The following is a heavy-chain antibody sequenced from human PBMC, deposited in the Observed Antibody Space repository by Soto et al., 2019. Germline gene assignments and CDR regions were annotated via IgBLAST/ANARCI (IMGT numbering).Heavy chain of an antibody. CDR2: TYYSGST. D-gene: IGHD3-10*01. Sequence: SETLSLTCTVSGGSISSYYWSWIRQPPGKGLEWIGYTYYSGSTNYNPSLKSRVTISVDTSKNQFSLKLSSVTAADTAVYYCAASGWPYNCFDPWGQGTLVTVSS. CDR3: AASGWPYNCFDP. V-gene: IGHV4-59*01. J-gene: IGHJ5*02. CDR1: GGSISSYY.